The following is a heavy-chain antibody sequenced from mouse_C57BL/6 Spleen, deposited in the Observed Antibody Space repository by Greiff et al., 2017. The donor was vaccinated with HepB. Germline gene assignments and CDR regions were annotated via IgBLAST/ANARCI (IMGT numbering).Heavy chain of an antibody. D-gene: IGHD1-1*01. J-gene: IGHJ2*01. CDR1: GYSITSDY. CDR3: ARGDYYYGSSLDY. V-gene: IGHV3-8*01. CDR2: ISYSGST. Sequence: EVKLQESGPGLAKPSQTLSLTCSVTGYSITSDYWNWIRKFPGNKLEYMGYISYSGSTYYNPYLKSRISITRDTSKNQYYLQLNSVTTEDTATYYGARGDYYYGSSLDYWGQGTTLTVSS.